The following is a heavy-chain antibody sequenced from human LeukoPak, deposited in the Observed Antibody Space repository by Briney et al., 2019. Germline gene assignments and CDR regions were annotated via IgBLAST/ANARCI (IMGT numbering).Heavy chain of an antibody. Sequence: SVKVSCKTSGGTFSTYAINWVRQAPGEGLEWMGGIIPIFATTKYAQNFQGRATITADESTSTAYMELSSLRSEDTAVYYCARDISPSGSYYKSTTFWFDPWGQGTLVTVSS. CDR3: ARDISPSGSYYKSTTFWFDP. V-gene: IGHV1-69*13. J-gene: IGHJ5*02. D-gene: IGHD1-26*01. CDR1: GGTFSTYA. CDR2: IIPIFATT.